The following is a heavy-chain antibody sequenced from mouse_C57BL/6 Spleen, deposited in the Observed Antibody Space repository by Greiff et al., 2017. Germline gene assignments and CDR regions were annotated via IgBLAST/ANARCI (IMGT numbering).Heavy chain of an antibody. J-gene: IGHJ1*03. CDR1: GYTFTDYN. CDR3: SRGSYYGSTRYFDV. CDR2: INPNSGGT. Sequence: EVQLQQSGPELVKPGASVKMSCTASGYTFTDYNMPWVKQSHGKSLEWIGYINPNSGGTSYNQKFKGKATLTVNNSSSTAYMELRSLTSEDSEVYYCSRGSYYGSTRYFDVWGTGTTVTVSS. D-gene: IGHD1-1*01. V-gene: IGHV1-22*01.